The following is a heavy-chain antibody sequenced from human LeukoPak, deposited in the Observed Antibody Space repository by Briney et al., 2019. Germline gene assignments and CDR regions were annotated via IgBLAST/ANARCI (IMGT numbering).Heavy chain of an antibody. CDR2: FSYSGST. CDR3: ARERRSLDSWYSPSYYYYGMDV. V-gene: IGHV4-59*02. Sequence: SETLSLTCTVSGASVSSYYWSWIRQPPGKGPEWIGYFSYSGSTNYNPSLKSRVTISVDTSKNQFSLNLSSVTAADTAVYYCARERRSLDSWYSPSYYYYGMDVWGQGTTVTVSS. J-gene: IGHJ6*02. D-gene: IGHD2-15*01. CDR1: GASVSSYY.